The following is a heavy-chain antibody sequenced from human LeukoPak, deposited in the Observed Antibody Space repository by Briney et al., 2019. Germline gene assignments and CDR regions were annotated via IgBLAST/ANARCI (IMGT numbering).Heavy chain of an antibody. CDR3: ARSYGDSFIGAFDI. J-gene: IGHJ3*02. Sequence: GGSLRLSCAASGFTFDDYGMSWVRQAPGKGLEWVSGINWNGGSTGYADSVKGRFTISRDNAKNSLYLQMNSLRAEDTALYYCARSYGDSFIGAFDIWGQGTMVTVSS. CDR1: GFTFDDYG. CDR2: INWNGGST. V-gene: IGHV3-20*04. D-gene: IGHD4-17*01.